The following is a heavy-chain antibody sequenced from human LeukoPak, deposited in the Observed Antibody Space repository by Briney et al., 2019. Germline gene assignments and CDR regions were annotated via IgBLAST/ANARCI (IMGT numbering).Heavy chain of an antibody. Sequence: PGGSLRLSCAASGFTFSSYAMHWVRQAPGKGLEWVAVISYDGSNKYYADSVKGRFTISRDNSKNTLYLQMNSLRAEDTAVYYCARELPGAAFDYWGQGTLVTVSS. D-gene: IGHD1-26*01. CDR2: ISYDGSNK. J-gene: IGHJ4*02. CDR3: ARELPGAAFDY. CDR1: GFTFSSYA. V-gene: IGHV3-30-3*01.